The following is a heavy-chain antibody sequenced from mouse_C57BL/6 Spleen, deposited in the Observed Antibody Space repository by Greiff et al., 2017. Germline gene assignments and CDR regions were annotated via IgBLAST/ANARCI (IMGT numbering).Heavy chain of an antibody. V-gene: IGHV1-72*01. D-gene: IGHD2-2*01. CDR3: AREVNAVGVDY. CDR2: IDPYSGGT. Sequence: QVQLQQPGAELVKPGASVKLSCKASGYTLTSYWMHWVKQRPGRGLEWIGRIDPYSGGTKYNEKFKSKATLTVDKPSSTAYMQLSSLTSEDSAVYYCAREVNAVGVDYWGQGTTLTVSS. CDR1: GYTLTSYW. J-gene: IGHJ2*01.